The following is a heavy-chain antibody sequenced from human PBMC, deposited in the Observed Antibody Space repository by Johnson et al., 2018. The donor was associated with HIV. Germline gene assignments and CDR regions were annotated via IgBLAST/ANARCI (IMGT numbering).Heavy chain of an antibody. CDR1: GFTFHDYG. J-gene: IGHJ3*02. V-gene: IGHV3-NL1*01. Sequence: VQVVESGGGVVQPGRSLRLSCAASGFTFHDYGMSWVRQTPGKGLEWVSVIYSGGRTYYADSVRGRFTISRDNSKNTVYLQMNSLRAEDTAVYYCAKDGFGWADAFDIWGHGTMVTVSS. CDR2: IYSGGRT. D-gene: IGHD2-2*03. CDR3: AKDGFGWADAFDI.